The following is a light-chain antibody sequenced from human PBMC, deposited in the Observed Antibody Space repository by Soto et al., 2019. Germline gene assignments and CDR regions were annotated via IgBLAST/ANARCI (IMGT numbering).Light chain of an antibody. CDR2: GAS. J-gene: IGKJ4*01. CDR1: ESVSSIQ. CDR3: QHYGTSRPT. V-gene: IGKV3-20*01. Sequence: EIVLTQSPGTLSLSPGERATLSCRANESVSSIQLVWYQQKLGQAPRLLIYGASSRATGTPDRFSGSGSGTDFTLTISRLEPEDFPVYYCQHYGTSRPTFGGGTKVEIK.